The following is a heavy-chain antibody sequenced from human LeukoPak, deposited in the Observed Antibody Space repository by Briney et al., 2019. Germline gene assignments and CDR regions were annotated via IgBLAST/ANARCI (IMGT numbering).Heavy chain of an antibody. V-gene: IGHV3-11*06. CDR3: GKASSRLNYFDY. CDR1: GFTFSDYY. CDR2: ISSSSSYT. J-gene: IGHJ4*02. D-gene: IGHD3-10*01. Sequence: PGGSLRLSCAASGFTFSDYYMSWIRQAPGKGLEWVSYISSSSSYTNYADSVKGRFTISRDNAKNSLYLQINSLRAGDTAVYYCGKASSRLNYFDYWGQGTLVTVSS.